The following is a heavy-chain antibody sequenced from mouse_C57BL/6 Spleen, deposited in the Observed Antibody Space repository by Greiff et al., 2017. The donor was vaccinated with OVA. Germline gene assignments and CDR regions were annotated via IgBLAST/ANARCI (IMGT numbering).Heavy chain of an antibody. CDR2: INPSNGGT. CDR1: GYTFTSYW. CDR3: ASDDGYYAYYYAMDY. Sequence: QVQLQQSGTELVKPGASVKLSCKASGYTFTSYWMHWVKQRPGQGLEWIGNINPSNGGTNYNEKFKSKATLTVDKSSSTAYMQLSSLTSEDSAVYYCASDDGYYAYYYAMDYWGQGTSVTVSS. J-gene: IGHJ4*01. D-gene: IGHD2-3*01. V-gene: IGHV1-53*01.